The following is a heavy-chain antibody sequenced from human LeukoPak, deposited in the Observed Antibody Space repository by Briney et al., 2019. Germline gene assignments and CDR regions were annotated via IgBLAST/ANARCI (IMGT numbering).Heavy chain of an antibody. CDR2: MNPNSGNT. D-gene: IGHD2-2*01. CDR1: GYTFTSYD. J-gene: IGHJ3*02. V-gene: IGHV1-8*03. Sequence: ASVKVSCKASGYTFTSYDINWVRQATGQGLEWMGWMNPNSGNTGYAQKFQGRVTITRNTSISTAYMELSSLRSDDTAMYYCAREFAYGTSSSQVAFDIWGQGTMVTVSS. CDR3: AREFAYGTSSSQVAFDI.